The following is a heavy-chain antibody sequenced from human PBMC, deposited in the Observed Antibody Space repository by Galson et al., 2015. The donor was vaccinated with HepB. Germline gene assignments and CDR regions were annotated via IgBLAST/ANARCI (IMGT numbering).Heavy chain of an antibody. Sequence: SVKVSCKASGYTFTSYDINWVRQATGQGLEWMGWMNPNSGNTGYAQKFQGRVTMTRNTSISTAYMELSSVTAADTAVYYCARGRRWLHYWGQGTLVTVSS. D-gene: IGHD5-24*01. CDR3: ARGRRWLHY. CDR1: GYTFTSYD. J-gene: IGHJ4*02. CDR2: MNPNSGNT. V-gene: IGHV1-8*01.